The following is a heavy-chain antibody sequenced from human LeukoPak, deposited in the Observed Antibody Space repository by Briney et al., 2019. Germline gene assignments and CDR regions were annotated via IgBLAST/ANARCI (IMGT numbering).Heavy chain of an antibody. J-gene: IGHJ4*02. CDR3: ARGGHYYDSSGYYEGGNDY. CDR2: ISSSSGYT. Sequence: GGSLRLSCAASGFTFSDYYMSWIRQAPGKGLEWVSYISSSSGYTNYADSVKGRFTISRDNAKNSLFLQMNSLRAEDTAVYYCARGGHYYDSSGYYEGGNDYWGQGTLVTVSS. V-gene: IGHV3-11*05. D-gene: IGHD3-22*01. CDR1: GFTFSDYY.